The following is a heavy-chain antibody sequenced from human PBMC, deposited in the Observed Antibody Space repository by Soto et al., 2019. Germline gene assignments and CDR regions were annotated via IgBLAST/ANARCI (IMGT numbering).Heavy chain of an antibody. Sequence: VQLLESGGGLVQPGGSLRLSCAASGFTFSSYAMSWVRQAPGKGLEWVSAISGSGGSTYYADSVKGRFTISRDNSKNTLYLQMNSLRAEDTAVYYCAKAYEYSSSSGRLAGFDYWGQGTLVTVSS. CDR1: GFTFSSYA. D-gene: IGHD6-6*01. V-gene: IGHV3-23*01. CDR3: AKAYEYSSSSGRLAGFDY. CDR2: ISGSGGST. J-gene: IGHJ4*02.